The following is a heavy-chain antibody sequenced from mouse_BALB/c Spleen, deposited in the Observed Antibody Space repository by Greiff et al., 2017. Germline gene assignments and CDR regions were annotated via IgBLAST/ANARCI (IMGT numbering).Heavy chain of an antibody. Sequence: EVQRVESGGGLVQPGGSRKLSCAASGFTFSSFGMHWVRQAPEKGLEWVAYISSGSSTIYYADTVEGRFTISRDNPKNTLFLQMTSLRSEDTAMYYCARNHYGSSPDYWGQGTTLTVSS. D-gene: IGHD1-1*01. CDR1: GFTFSSFG. V-gene: IGHV5-17*02. CDR2: ISSGSSTI. CDR3: ARNHYGSSPDY. J-gene: IGHJ2*01.